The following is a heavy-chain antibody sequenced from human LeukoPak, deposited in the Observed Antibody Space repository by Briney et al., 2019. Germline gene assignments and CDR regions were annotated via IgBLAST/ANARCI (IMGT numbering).Heavy chain of an antibody. Sequence: PGGSLRLSCAASGFTFSNFGLHWVRQAPGKGLEWVAFMSYDGIHKYYSDSVRGRFTISRDNSKNTLFLQMNSLRAEDTAVYYCAKDFGYGDCFDYWGQGTLVTVSS. CDR2: MSYDGIHK. J-gene: IGHJ4*02. D-gene: IGHD4-17*01. CDR1: GFTFSNFG. V-gene: IGHV3-30*18. CDR3: AKDFGYGDCFDY.